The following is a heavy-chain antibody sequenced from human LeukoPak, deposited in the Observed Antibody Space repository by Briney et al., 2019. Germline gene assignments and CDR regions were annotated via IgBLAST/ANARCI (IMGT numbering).Heavy chain of an antibody. CDR1: GYSFTSYW. D-gene: IGHD3-10*01. V-gene: IGHV5-51*01. Sequence: GESLKISCKGSGYSFTSYWIGWVRQMPGKGLEWMGIIYPGDSDTRYSPSFQGQVTISADKSISTAYLQWSSLKASDTAMYYCARRMVRGVTPPYYYYYGMDVWGQGTTVTVSS. CDR3: ARRMVRGVTPPYYYYYGMDV. CDR2: IYPGDSDT. J-gene: IGHJ6*02.